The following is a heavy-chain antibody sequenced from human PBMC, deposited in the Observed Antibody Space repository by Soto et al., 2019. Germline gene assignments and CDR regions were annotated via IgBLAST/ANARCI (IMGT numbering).Heavy chain of an antibody. CDR3: ARLGRLTWFDP. CDR1: GGSFSGYY. Sequence: SETLSLTCAVYGGSFSGYYWSWIRQPPGKGLEWIGEINHSGSTNYNPSLKSRVTISVDTSKNQFSLKLSSVTAADTAVYYCARLGRLTWFDPWGQGTLVTVSS. V-gene: IGHV4-34*01. D-gene: IGHD2-15*01. J-gene: IGHJ5*02. CDR2: INHSGST.